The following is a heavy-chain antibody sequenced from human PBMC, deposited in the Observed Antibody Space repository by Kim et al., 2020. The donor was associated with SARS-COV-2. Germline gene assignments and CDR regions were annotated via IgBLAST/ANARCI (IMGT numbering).Heavy chain of an antibody. Sequence: YADSGKGRFTISRDNAKNSLYLQMNSLRAEDTAVYYCARVSRDGYNCFDYWGQGTLVTVSS. V-gene: IGHV3-21*01. D-gene: IGHD5-12*01. CDR3: ARVSRDGYNCFDY. J-gene: IGHJ4*02.